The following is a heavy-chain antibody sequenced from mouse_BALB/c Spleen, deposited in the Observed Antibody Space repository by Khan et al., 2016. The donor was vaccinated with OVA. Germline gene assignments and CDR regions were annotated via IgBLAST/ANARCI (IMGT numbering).Heavy chain of an antibody. CDR3: ARSIMAS. CDR2: ISYSGST. Sequence: EVKLEESGPGLVKPSQSLSLTCTVTGYSITSDYAWNWIRQFPGNKLEWMGYISYSGSTSYNPSLKSRISITRDTSKNQFFLQLNSVTTEDTATYYCARSIMASWGQGTTLTVSS. CDR1: GYSITSDYA. V-gene: IGHV3-2*02. J-gene: IGHJ2*01.